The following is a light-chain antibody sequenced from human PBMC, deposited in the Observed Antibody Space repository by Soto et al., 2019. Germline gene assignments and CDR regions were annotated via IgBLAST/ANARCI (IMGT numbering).Light chain of an antibody. CDR2: DVT. J-gene: IGLJ1*01. Sequence: QSALTQPASVSGSPGQSVTISCTGTSSDVGAYKYVSWYQHYPGEAPQVMIYDVTQRPSGVPDRFSGTKSGNTASPTISGLQAEDEADYYCCSYAGSYTWVFGSGTKVTVL. V-gene: IGLV2-11*01. CDR1: SSDVGAYKY. CDR3: CSYAGSYTWV.